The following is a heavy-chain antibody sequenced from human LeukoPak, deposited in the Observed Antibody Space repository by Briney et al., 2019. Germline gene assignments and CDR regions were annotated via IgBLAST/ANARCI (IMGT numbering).Heavy chain of an antibody. Sequence: SETLSLTCSVSSGSINIYYWGRLRQPAEGGLECIANIYHTGSTNYNPPLSSRIPISKDTAKNQYSPKLTSVTTADTAVYYCARRGRNGSGWQDYLWGQGTLVTVSS. D-gene: IGHD6-25*01. V-gene: IGHV4-59*01. CDR3: ARRGRNGSGWQDYL. J-gene: IGHJ4*02. CDR1: SGSINIYY. CDR2: IYHTGST.